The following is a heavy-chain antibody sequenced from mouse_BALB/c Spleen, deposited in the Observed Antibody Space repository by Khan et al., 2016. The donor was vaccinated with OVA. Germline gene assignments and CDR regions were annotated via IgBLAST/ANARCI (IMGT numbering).Heavy chain of an antibody. J-gene: IGHJ3*01. Sequence: QVQLQQPGAELARPGASVKMSCKASGYTFTSYTIHWIKKRPGQGLEWIGYINPSNGYTNYNQKFKDKATLTTDKSSTTAYLQLSSLTSDDSAVYNCVRGGAYRRNDGWFAYWGQGTMVTVSA. CDR3: VRGGAYRRNDGWFAY. CDR1: GYTFTSYT. CDR2: INPSNGYT. V-gene: IGHV1-4*01. D-gene: IGHD2-14*01.